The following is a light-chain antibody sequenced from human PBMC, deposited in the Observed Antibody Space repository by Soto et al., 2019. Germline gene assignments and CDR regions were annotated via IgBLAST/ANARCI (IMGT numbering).Light chain of an antibody. J-gene: IGLJ1*01. CDR2: EVT. V-gene: IGLV2-14*01. Sequence: QSALTQPASVSGSPGQSITISCTGTSSDVGGYIYVSWYQQHPGKAPKLMIYEVTDRPSGVSHRFSGSKSGNTASLTISGLQAEDEADYYCCSYTTNSTLVFGTGTKLTVL. CDR3: CSYTTNSTLV. CDR1: SSDVGGYIY.